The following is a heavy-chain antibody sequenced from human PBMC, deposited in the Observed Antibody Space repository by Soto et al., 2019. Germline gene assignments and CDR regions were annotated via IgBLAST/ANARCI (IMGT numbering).Heavy chain of an antibody. CDR1: GGTFSSYT. CDR2: IIPILGIA. Sequence: QVQLVQSGAEVKKPGSSVKVSCTASGGTFSSYTISWVRQAPGQGLEWMGRIIPILGIANYAQKFQGRVTITADKSTSTAYMELSSLRSEDTAVYYCARGSYDILTGNDYWGQGTLVTVSS. D-gene: IGHD3-9*01. J-gene: IGHJ4*02. V-gene: IGHV1-69*02. CDR3: ARGSYDILTGNDY.